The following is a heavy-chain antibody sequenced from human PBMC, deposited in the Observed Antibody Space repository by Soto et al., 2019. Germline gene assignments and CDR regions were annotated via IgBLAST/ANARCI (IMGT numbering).Heavy chain of an antibody. Sequence: SETLSLTCTVTGGSISSGGYSWSWIRQPPGKGLEWIGYIYQSGSTYYNPSLKSRVTISVDRSRNQFSLKLSSVTAADTAVYFCATQSYSNSGAYYYYAMDVWGQGTTVTVSS. CDR1: GGSISSGGYS. CDR2: IYQSGST. J-gene: IGHJ6*02. V-gene: IGHV4-30-2*01. D-gene: IGHD4-4*01. CDR3: ATQSYSNSGAYYYYAMDV.